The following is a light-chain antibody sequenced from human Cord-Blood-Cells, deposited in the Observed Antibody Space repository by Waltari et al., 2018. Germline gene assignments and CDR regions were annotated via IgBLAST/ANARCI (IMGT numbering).Light chain of an antibody. V-gene: IGLV1-40*01. J-gene: IGLJ3*02. CDR2: GNS. CDR3: QSYDSSLSGSV. Sequence: QSVLTQPPSVSGAPGQRVTISCTGSSSHIGAGYAVHWYQQLPGTAPKLLIYGNSNRPSGVPDRFSGSKSGTSASLAITGRQAEDEADYYCQSYDSSLSGSVFGGGTKLTVL. CDR1: SSHIGAGYA.